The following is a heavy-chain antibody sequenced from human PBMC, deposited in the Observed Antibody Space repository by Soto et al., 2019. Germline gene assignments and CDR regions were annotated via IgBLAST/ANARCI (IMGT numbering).Heavy chain of an antibody. CDR3: STGATLYYDNNHY. D-gene: IGHD3-22*01. CDR1: GFTFSIYA. V-gene: IGHV3-30-3*01. CDR2: MSPNGNNQ. J-gene: IGHJ4*02. Sequence: GGSLRLSCAAPGFTFSIYALHWVRQAPGKGLEWVAVMSPNGNNQYYADSVKGRFTISRHTSKSTLYLQMTSLRPDDTAVYYCSTGATLYYDNNHYWGKETLVTVPS.